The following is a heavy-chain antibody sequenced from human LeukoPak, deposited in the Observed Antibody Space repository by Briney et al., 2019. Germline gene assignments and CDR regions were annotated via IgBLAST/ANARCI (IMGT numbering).Heavy chain of an antibody. Sequence: SETLSLTCAVYGGSFSGYYWSWIRQPPGKGLEGIGEINHSGSTNYNPSLKSRVTISVDTSKNQFSLKLSSVTAADTAVYYCARGPDWGQGTLVTVSS. CDR1: GGSFSGYY. V-gene: IGHV4-34*01. J-gene: IGHJ4*02. CDR2: INHSGST. CDR3: ARGPD.